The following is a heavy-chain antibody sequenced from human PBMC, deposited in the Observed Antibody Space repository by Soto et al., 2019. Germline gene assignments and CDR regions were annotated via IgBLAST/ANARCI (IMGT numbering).Heavy chain of an antibody. V-gene: IGHV3-30*18. Sequence: QVQLVESGGGVVQPGRSLRLSCAASGFIFSKYGMHWVRQAPGKGLEWVAVISNDGNIKYYGDSVKGRFTISRDNSKNTLSLQMNSLRAEDTAVYYCAKDWDYGDNDAFDYWGQGTLVIVSS. D-gene: IGHD4-17*01. J-gene: IGHJ4*02. CDR3: AKDWDYGDNDAFDY. CDR2: ISNDGNIK. CDR1: GFIFSKYG.